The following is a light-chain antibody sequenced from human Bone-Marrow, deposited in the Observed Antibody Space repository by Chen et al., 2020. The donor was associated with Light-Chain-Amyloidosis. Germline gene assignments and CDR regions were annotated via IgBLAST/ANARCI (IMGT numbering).Light chain of an antibody. Sequence: QSALTQPASVSGSPGQSITLSCTGTSSDVGGDNHVSWYQQHPDKAPKLMIYEVTNRPSWVPDHFSGSKSDNTASLTISGLQTEVEADYFCSSYTITNTLVFGSGTRVTVL. V-gene: IGLV2-14*01. CDR1: SSDVGGDNH. J-gene: IGLJ1*01. CDR3: SSYTITNTLV. CDR2: EVT.